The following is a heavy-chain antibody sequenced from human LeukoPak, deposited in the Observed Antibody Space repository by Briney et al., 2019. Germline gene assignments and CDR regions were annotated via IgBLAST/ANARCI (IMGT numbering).Heavy chain of an antibody. V-gene: IGHV4-30-4*01. J-gene: IGHJ6*02. CDR1: GGSISSGDYY. CDR2: IYYSGST. Sequence: SSETLSLTCTVSGGSISSGDYYWSWIRQPPGKGLEWIGYIYYSGSTYYNPSLKSRVTISVDTSKNQFSLKLSSVTAADTAVYYCARSGGSYYYGMDVWGQGTTVTVSS. CDR3: ARSGGSYYYGMDV. D-gene: IGHD2-15*01.